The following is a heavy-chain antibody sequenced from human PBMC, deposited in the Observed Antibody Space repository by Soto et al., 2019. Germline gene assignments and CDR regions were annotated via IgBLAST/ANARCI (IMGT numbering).Heavy chain of an antibody. V-gene: IGHV4-4*01. J-gene: IGHJ4*02. CDR1: GGSITNSNW. CDR3: ARGPPIVGNTTPLDS. CDR2: IYHAGST. D-gene: IGHD1-26*01. Sequence: RSLTCTVSGGSITNSNWWSWVRLPPAKGLEWIGDIYHAGSTKYNPSLGRRVTISVDTSNNQFALTLTSVTAADTAVYFCARGPPIVGNTTPLDSWGQGTLVTVSS.